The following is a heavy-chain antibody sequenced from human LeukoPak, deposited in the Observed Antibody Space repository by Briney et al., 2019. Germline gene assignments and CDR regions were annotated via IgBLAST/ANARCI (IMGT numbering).Heavy chain of an antibody. CDR2: ISSSSSYI. CDR3: AKDRRSGRTYYYDTSGPEDAFDV. D-gene: IGHD3-22*01. CDR1: GFTFSSYS. Sequence: GGSLRLSCAASGFTFSSYSMNWVRQAPGKGLEWVSSISSSSSYIYYADSVKGRFTISRDNAKNSLYLQMNSLRAEDTAVYYCAKDRRSGRTYYYDTSGPEDAFDVWGQGTMVTVSS. V-gene: IGHV3-21*01. J-gene: IGHJ3*01.